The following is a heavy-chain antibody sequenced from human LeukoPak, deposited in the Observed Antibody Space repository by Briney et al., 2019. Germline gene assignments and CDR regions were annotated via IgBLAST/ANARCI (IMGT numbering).Heavy chain of an antibody. J-gene: IGHJ6*02. CDR3: AREGRIVVVPAAILYYGMDV. V-gene: IGHV1-46*01. CDR1: GYTFTSYY. CDR2: INPSGGST. Sequence: ASVKVSCKASGYTFTSYYMHWVRQAPGQGLEWTGIINPSGGSTSYAQKFQGRVTMTRDTSTSTVYMELSSLRSEDTAVYYCAREGRIVVVPAAILYYGMDVWGQGTTVTVSS. D-gene: IGHD2-2*01.